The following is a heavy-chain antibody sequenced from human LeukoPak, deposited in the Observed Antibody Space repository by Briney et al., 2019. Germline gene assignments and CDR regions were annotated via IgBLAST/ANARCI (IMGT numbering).Heavy chain of an antibody. CDR3: TRCVRISSRYDWNWFDP. V-gene: IGHV3-15*01. J-gene: IGHJ5*02. D-gene: IGHD5-12*01. CDR1: GFTFSHAW. CDR2: IKSKTDGETT. Sequence: GGSLRLSCVASGFTFSHAWMSWVRQAPGKGLEWVGRIKSKTDGETTDYAAPAQGRFTISRDDSKNTVYLQMNSLKTEDTAIYYCTRCVRISSRYDWNWFDPWGQGNQVTVSS.